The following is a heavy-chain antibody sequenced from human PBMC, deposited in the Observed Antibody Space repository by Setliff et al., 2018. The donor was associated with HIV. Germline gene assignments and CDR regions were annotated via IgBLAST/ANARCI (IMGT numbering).Heavy chain of an antibody. V-gene: IGHV3-30*02. Sequence: PGGSLRLSCAASGFSFSGYGMHWVRQAPGKGLEWLTFIRFDGSNESYLDSVKGRFTVSRDNSKNTLYLQMSSLRAEDTAVYYCVKARVDGDYYYYYYMDVWGKGTTVTVSS. CDR3: VKARVDGDYYYYYYMDV. J-gene: IGHJ6*03. CDR2: IRFDGSNE. CDR1: GFSFSGYG. D-gene: IGHD4-17*01.